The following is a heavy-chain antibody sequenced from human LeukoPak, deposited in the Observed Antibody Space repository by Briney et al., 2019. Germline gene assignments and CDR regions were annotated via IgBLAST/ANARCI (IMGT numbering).Heavy chain of an antibody. D-gene: IGHD1-26*01. Sequence: GGSLRLSCAASGFTFSSYSMNWVRQAPGKGLEWVSSISSSSSYIYYADSVKGRFTISRDSAKNSLYLQMNSLGAEDTAVYYCATALVGATDYWGQGTLVTVSS. J-gene: IGHJ4*02. V-gene: IGHV3-21*01. CDR2: ISSSSSYI. CDR1: GFTFSSYS. CDR3: ATALVGATDY.